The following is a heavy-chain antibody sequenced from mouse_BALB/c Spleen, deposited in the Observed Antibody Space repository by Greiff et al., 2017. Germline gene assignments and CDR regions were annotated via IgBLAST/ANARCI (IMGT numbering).Heavy chain of an antibody. J-gene: IGHJ3*01. CDR1: GYAFTNYL. D-gene: IGHD2-2*01. CDR3: ARAGFGYFAY. Sequence: VQLQQSGAELVRPGTSVTVSCKASGYAFTNYLIEWVKQRPGQGLEWIGVINPGSGGTNYNEKFKGKATLTEDKSSSTAYMQLSSLTSDDSAVYFCARAGFGYFAYWGQGTLVTVSA. CDR2: INPGSGGT. V-gene: IGHV1-54*01.